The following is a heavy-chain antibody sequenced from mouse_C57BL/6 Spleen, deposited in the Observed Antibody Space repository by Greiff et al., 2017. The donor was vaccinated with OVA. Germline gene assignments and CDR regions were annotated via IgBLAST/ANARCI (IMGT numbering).Heavy chain of an antibody. CDR1: GFTFSDYY. Sequence: EVKLVESEGGLVQPGSSMKLSCTASGFTFSDYYMAWVRQVPEKGLEWVANINYDGSSTYYLDSLKSRFIISRDNAKNILYLQMSSLKSEDTATYYCARVGYPYYFDYWGQGTTLTVSS. V-gene: IGHV5-16*01. CDR3: ARVGYPYYFDY. D-gene: IGHD1-2*01. J-gene: IGHJ2*01. CDR2: INYDGSST.